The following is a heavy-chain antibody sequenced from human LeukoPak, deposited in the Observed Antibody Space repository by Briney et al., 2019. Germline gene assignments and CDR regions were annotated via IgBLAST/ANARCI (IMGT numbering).Heavy chain of an antibody. CDR1: GFTFDDYA. Sequence: GRSLRLSCAASGFTFDDYAMHWVRQTPGKGLEGVSGISWNCGSVGYADSVKSRFTISRDNAKSSLYLQMNSLRAEDMALYYCAKDGKAVATGVVGFDYWGQGTLVTVSS. CDR3: AKDGKAVATGVVGFDY. V-gene: IGHV3-9*03. D-gene: IGHD6-19*01. CDR2: ISWNCGSV. J-gene: IGHJ4*02.